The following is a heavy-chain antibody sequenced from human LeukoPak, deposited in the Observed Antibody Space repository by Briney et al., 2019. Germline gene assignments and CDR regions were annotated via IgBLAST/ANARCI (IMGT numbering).Heavy chain of an antibody. J-gene: IGHJ4*02. D-gene: IGHD3-22*01. Sequence: SETLSLTCTVSGYSISSGYYWGWIRQPPGKGLEWIGSIYYSGSTYYNPSLKSRVTISVDTSKNQFSLKLSSVTAADTAVYYCARDRPTYYYDSSGYYYVGYFDYWGQGTLVTVSS. V-gene: IGHV4-38-2*02. CDR2: IYYSGST. CDR3: ARDRPTYYYDSSGYYYVGYFDY. CDR1: GYSISSGYY.